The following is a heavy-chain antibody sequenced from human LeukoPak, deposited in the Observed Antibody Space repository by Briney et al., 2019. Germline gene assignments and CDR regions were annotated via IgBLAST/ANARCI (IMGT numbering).Heavy chain of an antibody. V-gene: IGHV5-51*01. CDR2: IYPGDSDT. CDR1: GYSFTTYW. J-gene: IGHJ4*02. CDR3: ARRDCSGGTCYAY. Sequence: GESLKISCKGSGYSFTTYWIARVRQMPGKGLEWMGIIYPGDSDTRYSPSFEGQVTISADKSISTAYLQWRSLKASDTAMYYCARRDCSGGTCYAYWGQGTLVTVSS. D-gene: IGHD2-15*01.